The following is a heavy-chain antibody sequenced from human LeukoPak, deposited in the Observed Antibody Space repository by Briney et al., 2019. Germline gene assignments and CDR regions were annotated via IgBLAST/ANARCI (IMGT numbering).Heavy chain of an antibody. D-gene: IGHD5-12*01. CDR1: GFTFSSYG. J-gene: IGHJ4*02. V-gene: IGHV3-30*18. Sequence: GGSLRLSCAASGFTFSSYGMHWVRQAPGKGLEWVAVISYDGSNKYYADSVKGRFTISRDNSKNTLYLQMNSLRAEDTAVYYCAKGRRPGYSGYDLDYWGQGTLVTVSS. CDR3: AKGRRPGYSGYDLDY. CDR2: ISYDGSNK.